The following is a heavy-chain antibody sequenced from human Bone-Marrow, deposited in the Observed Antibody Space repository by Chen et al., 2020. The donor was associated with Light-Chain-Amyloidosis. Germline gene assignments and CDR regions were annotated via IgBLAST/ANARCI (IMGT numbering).Heavy chain of an antibody. D-gene: IGHD5-12*01. CDR1: GYTFPNYW. V-gene: IGHV5-51*01. CDR3: ARRRDGYNFDY. Sequence: EVQLEQSGPEVKKHGESLKISCKGPGYTFPNYWIGWVRQMPGKGLEWMGFIYPDDSDARYSPSFEGQVTISADKSITTAYLQWRSLKASDTAMYYCARRRDGYNFDYWGQGTLVTVSS. CDR2: IYPDDSDA. J-gene: IGHJ4*02.